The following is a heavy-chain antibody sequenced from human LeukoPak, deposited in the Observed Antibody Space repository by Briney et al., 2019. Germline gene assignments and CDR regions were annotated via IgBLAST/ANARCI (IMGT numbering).Heavy chain of an antibody. CDR2: INQSGGN. CDR1: GPSFSGYY. CDR3: ARGVCSGGSCCSEWNY. V-gene: IGHV4-34*01. J-gene: IGHJ4*02. Sequence: TTSETLSLTCAVYGPSFSGYYCSSIRQPPAKGLERIGEINQSGGNNYNPSLKSRATISVDTSKTQFFLKLTSVTDAATAVYYSARGVCSGGSCCSEWNYWGKGTLVTVS. D-gene: IGHD2-15*01.